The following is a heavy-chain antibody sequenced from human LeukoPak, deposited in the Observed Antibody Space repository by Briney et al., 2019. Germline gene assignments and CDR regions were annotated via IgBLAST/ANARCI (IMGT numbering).Heavy chain of an antibody. V-gene: IGHV3-30*18. CDR3: AKDAGGFRNVVLWFGITDY. J-gene: IGHJ4*01. D-gene: IGHD3-10*01. CDR2: ISYDGSNK. CDR1: GFTINGYG. Sequence: PSGTLRLTCAASGFTINGYGMHWVRQGPGKGLKRVAVISYDGSNKYYADYVKGRFTISRDNSKNTLYLQMNSLRAEDTAVYYCAKDAGGFRNVVLWFGITDYWGKGTLVTVSS.